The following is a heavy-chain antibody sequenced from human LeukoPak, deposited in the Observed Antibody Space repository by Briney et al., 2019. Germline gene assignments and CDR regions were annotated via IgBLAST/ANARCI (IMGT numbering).Heavy chain of an antibody. J-gene: IGHJ4*02. CDR2: IYYSGST. CDR3: ARHVGSSSWIDY. V-gene: IGHV4-59*08. CDR1: GGSISSYY. D-gene: IGHD6-13*01. Sequence: SEPLSLTCTVSGGSISSYYWSWVRPPPGKGPEWIGYIYYSGSTNYNPSLKCRVTIPVDTSKNQFSLKLSSVTAADTAVYYCARHVGSSSWIDYWGQGTLVTVSS.